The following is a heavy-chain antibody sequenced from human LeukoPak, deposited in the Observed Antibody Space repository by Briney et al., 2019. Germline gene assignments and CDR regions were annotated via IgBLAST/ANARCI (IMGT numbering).Heavy chain of an antibody. V-gene: IGHV1-8*01. CDR1: GYTFTSYD. CDR2: MNPNSGNT. J-gene: IGHJ4*02. Sequence: GASVKVSCKASGYTFTSYDINWVRQATGQGLEWMGWMNPNSGNTGYAQKFQGRVTMTRNTSISTAYMELSSLRSEDTAVYYCARSTPAKRITIFGVATNPYYFDYWGQGTLVTVSS. D-gene: IGHD3-3*01. CDR3: ARSTPAKRITIFGVATNPYYFDY.